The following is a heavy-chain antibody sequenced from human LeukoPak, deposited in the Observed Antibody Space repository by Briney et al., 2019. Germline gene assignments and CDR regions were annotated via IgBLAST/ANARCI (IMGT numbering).Heavy chain of an antibody. CDR3: AKRDFDDYFDY. V-gene: IGHV3-23*01. CDR2: VSGSGGST. D-gene: IGHD3-9*01. J-gene: IGHJ4*02. Sequence: PGGSLRLSCVASGFTFGNYAMSWVRQAPGKGLEWVSAVSGSGGSTYYADSVKGRSTISRDNSKNTLYLQMNSLTAEGTAIYYCAKRDFDDYFDYWGQGTLVTVSS. CDR1: GFTFGNYA.